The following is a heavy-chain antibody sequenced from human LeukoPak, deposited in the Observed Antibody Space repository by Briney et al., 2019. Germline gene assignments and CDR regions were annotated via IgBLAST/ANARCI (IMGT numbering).Heavy chain of an antibody. D-gene: IGHD6-13*01. J-gene: IGHJ4*02. CDR1: GGTFSSYS. CDR3: ARGEAAAVTSFDS. Sequence: GASVKVSCKASGGTFSSYSIIWVRQAPGQGLEWMGGFIPMFGTSNYAQKFQGRVAITTDESTSTAYMELNSLRSEDTAIYYCARGEAAAVTSFDSWGQGTQVTVSS. V-gene: IGHV1-69*05. CDR2: FIPMFGTS.